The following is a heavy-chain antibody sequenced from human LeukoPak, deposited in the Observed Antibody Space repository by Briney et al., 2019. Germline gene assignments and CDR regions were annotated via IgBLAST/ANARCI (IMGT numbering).Heavy chain of an antibody. J-gene: IGHJ4*02. CDR1: GGTFSSYA. CDR3: AAIKGYGGNSRAYYFDY. Sequence: SSVKVSCKASGGTFSSYAISWVRQAPGQGLEWMGGIIPIFGTANYAQKFQGRVTITADESTSTAYMELSSLRSEDTAVYYCAAIKGYGGNSRAYYFDYWGQGTLVTVSS. CDR2: IIPIFGTA. V-gene: IGHV1-69*01. D-gene: IGHD4-23*01.